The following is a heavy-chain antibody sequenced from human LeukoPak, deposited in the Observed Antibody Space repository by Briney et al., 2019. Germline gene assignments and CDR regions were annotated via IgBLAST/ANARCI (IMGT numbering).Heavy chain of an antibody. D-gene: IGHD2-15*01. J-gene: IGHJ4*02. CDR2: ISGNGGYT. CDR3: AKDRTMGYCSGGRCAYFDY. CDR1: GFIFSSYA. V-gene: IGHV3-23*01. Sequence: HTGGSLRLSCAPSGFIFSSYAMSWVRQPPGKGLEWVSGISGNGGYTYYADSVKGRFTISRDNSKNTLYLQMNSLRAEDTAVYYCAKDRTMGYCSGGRCAYFDYWGQGTLVTVSS.